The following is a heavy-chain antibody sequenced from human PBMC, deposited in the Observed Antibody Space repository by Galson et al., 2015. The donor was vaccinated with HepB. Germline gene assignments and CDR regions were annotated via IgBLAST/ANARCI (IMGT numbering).Heavy chain of an antibody. CDR1: GSTFTDYY. J-gene: IGHJ6*02. CDR2: FNPKSGGA. V-gene: IGHV1-2*02. CDR3: AKGRHSVSTESMDV. D-gene: IGHD5/OR15-5a*01. Sequence: SVKVSCKASGSTFTDYYIHWVRQAPGQGLEWMGWFNPKSGGANFAPNFQGRVTMTSDTSITTAYMELSGLKSDDTAVYYCAKGRHSVSTESMDVWGQGTTVSVSS.